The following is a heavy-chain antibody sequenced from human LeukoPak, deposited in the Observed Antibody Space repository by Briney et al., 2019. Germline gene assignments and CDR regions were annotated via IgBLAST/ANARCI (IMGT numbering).Heavy chain of an antibody. CDR3: AKLGGFGDFPFDY. V-gene: IGHV3-23*01. D-gene: IGHD3-10*01. CDR1: GFTFSSYA. CDR2: ISGSGGST. J-gene: IGHJ4*02. Sequence: PGGSLRLSCAASGFTFSSYAMSWVRQAPGKGLEWVSAISGSGGSTYYADSVKGRFTIPRDNSKNTLYLQMNSLRAEDTAVYYCAKLGGFGDFPFDYWGQGTLVTVSS.